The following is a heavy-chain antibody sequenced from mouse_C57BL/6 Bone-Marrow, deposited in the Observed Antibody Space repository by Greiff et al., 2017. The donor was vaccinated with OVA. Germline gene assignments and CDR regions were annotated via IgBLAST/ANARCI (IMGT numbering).Heavy chain of an antibody. CDR3: ARGGDQERFFAY. D-gene: IGHD3-2*02. J-gene: IGHJ3*01. Sequence: EVQLVESGPGLVKPSQSLSLTCSVTGYSITSGYYWNWIRQFPGNKLEWMGYISYDGSNNYNPSLKNRISITRDTSKNQFFLKLNSVTTEDTATYYCARGGDQERFFAYWGQGTLVTVSA. CDR2: ISYDGSN. V-gene: IGHV3-6*01. CDR1: GYSITSGYY.